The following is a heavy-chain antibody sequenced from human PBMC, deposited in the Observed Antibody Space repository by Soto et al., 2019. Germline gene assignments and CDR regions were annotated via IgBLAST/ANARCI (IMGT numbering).Heavy chain of an antibody. CDR1: GYTFTSYY. CDR2: INPSGSST. Sequence: ASVKVSCKASGYTFTSYYMHWVRQAPGQGLEWMGIINPSGSSTSYAQKFQGRVTMTRDTSTSTVYMELSSLRSEDTAVYYCARYGSGSYYPYYYYGMDVWGQGTTVTVSS. J-gene: IGHJ6*02. D-gene: IGHD3-10*01. CDR3: ARYGSGSYYPYYYYGMDV. V-gene: IGHV1-46*03.